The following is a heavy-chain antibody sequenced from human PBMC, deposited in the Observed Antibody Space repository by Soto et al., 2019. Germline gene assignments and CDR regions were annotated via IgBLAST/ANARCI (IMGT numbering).Heavy chain of an antibody. V-gene: IGHV3-72*01. J-gene: IGHJ6*02. Sequence: EVQLAVSGGGLVPPGGSLRLSCAASAFSFSDHYVDWVRQAPGKGLEWVGRSRSKSNNYTALYAASAKGRFTISRDDSTSSLSLQMNSLRTEDTAVYYCGVSSGRPYHYAMGVWDQGTTVIVSS. CDR1: AFSFSDHY. CDR2: SRSKSNNYTA. D-gene: IGHD6-25*01. CDR3: GVSSGRPYHYAMGV.